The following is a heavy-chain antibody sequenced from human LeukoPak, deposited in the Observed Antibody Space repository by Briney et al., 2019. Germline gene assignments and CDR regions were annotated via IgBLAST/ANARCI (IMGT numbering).Heavy chain of an antibody. V-gene: IGHV1-24*01. J-gene: IGHJ4*02. CDR1: GYTLTELS. CDR2: FDPEDGET. D-gene: IGHD6-19*01. Sequence: ASVKVSCKVSGYTLTELSMHWVRQAPGKGLEWMGGFDPEDGETIYAQKFQGRVTMTEDTSTDTAYMELGSLRSEDTAVYYCATTVGWSRYYFDYWGQGTLVTVSS. CDR3: ATTVGWSRYYFDY.